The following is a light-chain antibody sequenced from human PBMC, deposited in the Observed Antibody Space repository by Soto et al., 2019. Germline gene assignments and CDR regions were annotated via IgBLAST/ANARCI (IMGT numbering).Light chain of an antibody. CDR1: SRDVGGYNY. J-gene: IGLJ1*01. CDR3: SSYTSNKFYV. Sequence: QSALTQPASVSGSPGQTITISCTGTSRDVGGYNYVSWYQQEPGKAPKLMIYEVSNRPSGVSNRLSASKSGNTASLTISGLQAEDEADYCCSSYTSNKFYVFGSGTKV. V-gene: IGLV2-14*01. CDR2: EVS.